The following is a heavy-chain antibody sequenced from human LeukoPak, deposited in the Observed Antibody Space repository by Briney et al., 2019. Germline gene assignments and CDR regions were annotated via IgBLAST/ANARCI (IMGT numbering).Heavy chain of an antibody. Sequence: SVKVSCKASGGTFSSYTISWVRQAPGQGLEWMGRIIPILGIANYAQKFQGRVTITADKSTSTAYMELSSLRSEDTAVYYCARGGYIVVVPAPLDPWGQGTLVTVSS. D-gene: IGHD2-2*01. V-gene: IGHV1-69*02. CDR1: GGTFSSYT. J-gene: IGHJ5*02. CDR3: ARGGYIVVVPAPLDP. CDR2: IIPILGIA.